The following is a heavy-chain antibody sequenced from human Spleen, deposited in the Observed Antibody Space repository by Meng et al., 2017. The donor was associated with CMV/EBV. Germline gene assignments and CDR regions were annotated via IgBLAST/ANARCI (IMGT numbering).Heavy chain of an antibody. CDR1: GFSFSDFY. CDR2: IDTSGRTM. V-gene: IGHV3-11*04. J-gene: IGHJ4*02. CDR3: ARGPHGGIDY. Sequence: GESLKISCAASGFSFSDFYMSWIRQAPGKGLEWISHIDTSGRTMYSADSVKGRFTISRDNSKDTLYLQMNSLRGEDTAVFYCARGPHGGIDYWGQGTVVTVSS.